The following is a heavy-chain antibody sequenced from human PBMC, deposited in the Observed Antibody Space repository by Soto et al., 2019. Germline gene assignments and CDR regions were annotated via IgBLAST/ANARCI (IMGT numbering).Heavy chain of an antibody. CDR3: AGDSRYSSGLYAGTVDF. D-gene: IGHD6-19*01. V-gene: IGHV1-18*01. CDR1: GYTFTSYG. CDR2: ISAYNGTT. Sequence: QVQLVQSGAEVKKPGASVKVSCKASGYTFTSYGISWVRQAPGQGLEWMGWISAYNGTTNYAQKLQGRVTMTTDTTPRTACRERRGLTSADTAVYFWAGDSRYSSGLYAGTVDFWCEGTLVTVSS. J-gene: IGHJ4*02.